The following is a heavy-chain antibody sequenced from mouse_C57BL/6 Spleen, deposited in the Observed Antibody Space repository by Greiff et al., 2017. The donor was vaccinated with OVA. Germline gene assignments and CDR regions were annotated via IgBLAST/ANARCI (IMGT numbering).Heavy chain of an antibody. J-gene: IGHJ2*01. V-gene: IGHV2-9-1*01. CDR3: ARNFHDGYQGDFDY. CDR2: IWTGGGT. Sequence: QVQLKESGPGLVAPSQSLSITCTVSGFSLTSYAISWVRQPPGKGLEWLGVIWTGGGTNYNSGLKSRLSISKDNSKSHVFLKMNSLQTDNTARYYYARNFHDGYQGDFDYWGQGTTLTVSS. CDR1: GFSLTSYA. D-gene: IGHD2-3*01.